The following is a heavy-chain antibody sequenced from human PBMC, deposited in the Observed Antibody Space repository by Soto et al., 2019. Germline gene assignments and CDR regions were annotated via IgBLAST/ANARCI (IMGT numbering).Heavy chain of an antibody. V-gene: IGHV2-5*02. Sequence: QITLKESGPTLVKPTQTLTLTCTFSGFSLSTSGVGVGWIRQPPGKALELLALIYWDAAERSRASLKSRLTITKDNAKNPVVLTMTNMDPLVTVTYYCVRKKNYCSGGTCYNDSFDFWGQGTMVTVSS. CDR2: IYWDAAE. CDR1: GFSLSTSGVG. J-gene: IGHJ3*01. D-gene: IGHD2-15*01. CDR3: VRKKNYCSGGTCYNDSFDF.